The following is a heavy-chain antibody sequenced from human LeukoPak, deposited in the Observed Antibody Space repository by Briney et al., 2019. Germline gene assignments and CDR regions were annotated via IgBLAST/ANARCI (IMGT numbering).Heavy chain of an antibody. CDR2: IYYSGST. D-gene: IGHD5-18*01. CDR1: GGSLSSYY. J-gene: IGHJ4*02. V-gene: IGHV4-59*01. CDR3: ARETFHAGYSYGYFDY. Sequence: PSETLSLTCTVSGGSLSSYYWSWIRQPPGKGLEWIGYIYYSGSTNYNPSLKSRVTISVDTSKNQFSLKLSSVTAADTAVYYCARETFHAGYSYGYFDYWGQGTLVTVSS.